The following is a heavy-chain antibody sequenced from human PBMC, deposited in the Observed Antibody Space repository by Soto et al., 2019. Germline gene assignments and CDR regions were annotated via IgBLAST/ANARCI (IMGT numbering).Heavy chain of an antibody. CDR3: ARMGPRSARPSY. V-gene: IGHV3-11*01. CDR2: VSSSGTTI. CDR1: GFTFSDYD. J-gene: IGHJ4*02. D-gene: IGHD6-6*01. Sequence: GGSLRLSCAASGFTFSDYDMSWIRQAPGKGLEWVSFVSSSGTTIYYADSVKGRFTISRDNAKNSLYLQMNSLRAEDTAVYYCARMGPRSARPSYWGQGTLVTVSS.